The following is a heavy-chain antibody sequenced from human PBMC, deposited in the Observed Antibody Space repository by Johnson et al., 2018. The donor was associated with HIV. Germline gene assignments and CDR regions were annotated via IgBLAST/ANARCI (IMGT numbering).Heavy chain of an antibody. CDR3: AKDNSYGDLRDAFDI. Sequence: VQLVESGGGLVQPGRSLRLSCAASGFTFDDYAMHWVRQAPGKGLEWVSGISWNTGSLGYAYSVRGRFTISRDNARNSLYLQMNSLRAEDTALDYCAKDNSYGDLRDAFDIWGQGTMVTVSS. CDR2: ISWNTGSL. V-gene: IGHV3-9*01. D-gene: IGHD4-17*01. CDR1: GFTFDDYA. J-gene: IGHJ3*02.